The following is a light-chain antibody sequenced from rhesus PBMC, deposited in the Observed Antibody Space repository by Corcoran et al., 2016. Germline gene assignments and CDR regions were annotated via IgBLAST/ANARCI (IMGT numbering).Light chain of an antibody. CDR2: KAS. CDR3: LQYSSSPWT. V-gene: IGKV1-22*01. CDR1: QGISSW. J-gene: IGKJ1*01. Sequence: DIQMTQSPSSLSASVGDTVTITCRASQGISSWLDWYQQNPGKALKLLIYKASILQSGVPSRFHGSGSGTYVTRTISSLQPEDFATYYCLQYSSSPWTFGQGTKVEIK.